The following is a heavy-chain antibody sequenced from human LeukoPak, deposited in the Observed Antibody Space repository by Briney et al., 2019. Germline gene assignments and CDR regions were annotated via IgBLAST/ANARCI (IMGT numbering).Heavy chain of an antibody. D-gene: IGHD3-3*01. CDR3: ARVSEHYDFWSGYYHNRGFDP. CDR1: GFTFSDSP. Sequence: QPGGSLRLSCAASGFTFSDSPMHWVRQASGKGLEWVGRVRTKGNNYETTYSESVKGRFTISRDDSQTTAYLQMNSLRAEDTAVYYCARVSEHYDFWSGYYHNRGFDPWGQGTLVTVSS. J-gene: IGHJ5*02. V-gene: IGHV3-73*01. CDR2: VRTKGNNYET.